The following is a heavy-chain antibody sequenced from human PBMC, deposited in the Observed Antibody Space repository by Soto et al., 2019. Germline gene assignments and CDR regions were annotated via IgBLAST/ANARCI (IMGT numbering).Heavy chain of an antibody. CDR1: GGTFSGYA. V-gene: IGHV1-69*13. D-gene: IGHD5-18*01. J-gene: IGHJ4*02. Sequence: SVKVSCKASGGTFSGYAIKWVRQDPGQGLEWMGGIIPIFGTANYAQKFQGRVAITADESTSTAYMELSSLRSEDTAVYYCARARGYSYGSDYWGQGTLVTVSS. CDR2: IIPIFGTA. CDR3: ARARGYSYGSDY.